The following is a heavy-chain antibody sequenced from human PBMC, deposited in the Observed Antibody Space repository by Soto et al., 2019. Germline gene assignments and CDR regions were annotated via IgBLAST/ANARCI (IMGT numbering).Heavy chain of an antibody. J-gene: IGHJ5*02. V-gene: IGHV4-38-2*01. D-gene: IGHD3-22*01. CDR3: ARVGPWVPYYYDSSPYTFENWFDP. CDR2: IYSGGSP. CDR1: GYSISSGYY. Sequence: PSETLSLTCAASGYSISSGYYCGFLHQPPGKQLEWNSNIYSGGSPYYTASLNRRVLLSIDMTNNQVSLILHSVTAADTAVYYCARVGPWVPYYYDSSPYTFENWFDPWGQGTLGTVSS.